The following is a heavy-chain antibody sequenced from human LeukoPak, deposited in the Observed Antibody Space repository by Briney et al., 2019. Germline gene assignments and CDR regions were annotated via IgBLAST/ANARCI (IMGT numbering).Heavy chain of an antibody. Sequence: SETLSLTCAVYGGSFSGYYWSWIRQPPGKGLEWIGEINHSGSTNYNPSLKSRVTISVDTSKNQFSLKLSSVTAADTAMYYCARGLYYYGSGSYVPNWFDPWGQGTLVTVSS. CDR2: INHSGST. V-gene: IGHV4-34*01. D-gene: IGHD3-10*01. J-gene: IGHJ5*02. CDR1: GGSFSGYY. CDR3: ARGLYYYGSGSYVPNWFDP.